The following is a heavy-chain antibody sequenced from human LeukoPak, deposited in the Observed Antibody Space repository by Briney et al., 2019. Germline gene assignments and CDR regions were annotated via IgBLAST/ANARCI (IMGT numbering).Heavy chain of an antibody. V-gene: IGHV5-51*01. Sequence: GESLKISCKAFGYSFSNYWIGWVRQMPGKALEWMGIIYSRDSDTRYSPSFQGQVTISVDTSITTAYLQWSSLEASDTAMYYCARNRDSDYWGQGTLVTVSS. J-gene: IGHJ4*02. CDR1: GYSFSNYW. CDR3: ARNRDSDY. CDR2: IYSRDSDT. D-gene: IGHD2/OR15-2a*01.